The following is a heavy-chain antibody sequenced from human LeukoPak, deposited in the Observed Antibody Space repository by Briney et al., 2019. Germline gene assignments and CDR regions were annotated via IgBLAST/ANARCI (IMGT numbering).Heavy chain of an antibody. Sequence: PGGSLRLSCAASGFTFSTFSNYGISWVRQPPGKGLEWVSAITDSGGKTYYADSMKGRFTISRDNSKNTLYLQMNSLRAEDTAVYYCAKHGSGRYFDYWGQGTLVTVSS. D-gene: IGHD6-19*01. J-gene: IGHJ4*02. CDR2: ITDSGGKT. CDR3: AKHGSGRYFDY. CDR1: GFTFSTFSNYG. V-gene: IGHV3-23*01.